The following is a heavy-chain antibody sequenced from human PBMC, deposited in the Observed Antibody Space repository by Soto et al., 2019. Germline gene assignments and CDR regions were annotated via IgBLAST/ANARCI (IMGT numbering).Heavy chain of an antibody. Sequence: EVQLVESGGGLVQPGGSLKLSCAASGFTFSGSAMHWVRQASGKGLEWVGRIRSKANSYATAYAASVKGRFTISRDDSKNTAYLQMNSLKTEDTAVYYCTRHTGIVGASWGQGTLVTVSS. D-gene: IGHD1-26*01. CDR3: TRHTGIVGAS. J-gene: IGHJ5*02. CDR2: IRSKANSYAT. CDR1: GFTFSGSA. V-gene: IGHV3-73*02.